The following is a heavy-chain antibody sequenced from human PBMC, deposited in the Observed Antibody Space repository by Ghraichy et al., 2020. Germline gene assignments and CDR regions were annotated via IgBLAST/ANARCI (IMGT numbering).Heavy chain of an antibody. V-gene: IGHV4-39*01. Sequence: SETLSLTCTVSGGSITSSRYYWGWIRQPPGKGLEWIGSIFYSGTTYYNPSLKSRLTISVDTSRDQFSLTLTSVTAAETAVYYCARHVGGECFDYWGQGTLVTVSS. J-gene: IGHJ4*02. CDR2: IFYSGTT. CDR1: GGSITSSRYY. CDR3: ARHVGGECFDY. D-gene: IGHD3-10*01.